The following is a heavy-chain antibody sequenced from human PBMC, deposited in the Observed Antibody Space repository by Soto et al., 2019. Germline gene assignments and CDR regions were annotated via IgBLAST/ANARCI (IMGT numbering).Heavy chain of an antibody. CDR3: VKEDASSGRAGTFHH. D-gene: IGHD3-22*01. CDR1: GFTFSTAV. CDR2: ISHDANNK. J-gene: IGHJ1*01. Sequence: QVQLLESGGGVVQPGRSLRLSCAASGFTFSTAVIHWVRQAPGKGLEWVALISHDANNKQYPDSVRGRFTISRDNSKNTLSLQMDNLGADDTAVYYCVKEDASSGRAGTFHHWGQVTQVTVSS. V-gene: IGHV3-30-3*01.